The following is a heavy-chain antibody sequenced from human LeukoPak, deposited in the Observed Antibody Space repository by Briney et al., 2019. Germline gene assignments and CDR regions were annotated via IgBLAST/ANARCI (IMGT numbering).Heavy chain of an antibody. D-gene: IGHD3-22*01. Sequence: GASVKVSCKASGYTFTSYDINWVRQAPGKGLEWVSVIYSGGSTYYADSVKGRFTISRDNSKNTLYLQMNSLRAEDTAVYYCARDVRSYYYDSSGYDYWGQGTLVTVSS. J-gene: IGHJ4*02. V-gene: IGHV3-66*01. CDR2: IYSGGST. CDR3: ARDVRSYYYDSSGYDY. CDR1: GYTFTSYD.